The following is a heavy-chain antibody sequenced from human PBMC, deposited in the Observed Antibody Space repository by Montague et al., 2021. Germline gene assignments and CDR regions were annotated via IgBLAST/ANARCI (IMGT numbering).Heavy chain of an antibody. J-gene: IGHJ4*02. D-gene: IGHD2-2*03. CDR1: SGSIFHAH. V-gene: IGHV4-59*12. CDR3: ARDNGYCNITSCSPLTY. CDR2: MFYGGAT. Sequence: SETLSLTCTVSSGSIFHAHWSWVRQPPGKGLEWLGSMFYGGATSNNPSLKSRVTMSIDTSTYQFSLELSFVTAADTAVYYCARDNGYCNITSCSPLTYWGQGTLVTVSS.